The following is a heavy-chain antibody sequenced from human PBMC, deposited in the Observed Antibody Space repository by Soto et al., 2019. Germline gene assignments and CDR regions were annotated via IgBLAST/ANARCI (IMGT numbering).Heavy chain of an antibody. V-gene: IGHV3-11*01. CDR1: GFSFSDYY. CDR3: ARDNRSFWNGYYRRYDYYGMDV. CDR2: TGRSLYPI. D-gene: IGHD3-3*01. Sequence: HVQLVESGGGLVEPGGSLRLSCAASGFSFSDYYVNWIRQAPGKGLEWISYTGRSLYPIYYADSVKGRFSISRDSAKNSVFLQMNRRRVEDTAVYYCARDNRSFWNGYYRRYDYYGMDVWGRGTTVIVSS. J-gene: IGHJ6*02.